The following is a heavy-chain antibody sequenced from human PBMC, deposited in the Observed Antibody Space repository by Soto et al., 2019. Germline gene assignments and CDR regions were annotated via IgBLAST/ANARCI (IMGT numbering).Heavy chain of an antibody. CDR1: GGSISSYY. CDR3: LRANRDSSTWSHDAFDI. J-gene: IGHJ3*02. Sequence: SETLSLTCTVSGGSISSYYWSWIRQPPGKGLEWIGYIYYSGSTNYNPSLKSRVTISVDTSKNQFSLKLSSVTAADTAVYYCLRANRDSSTWSHDAFDIWGQGTMVTVSS. CDR2: IYYSGST. D-gene: IGHD6-13*01. V-gene: IGHV4-59*01.